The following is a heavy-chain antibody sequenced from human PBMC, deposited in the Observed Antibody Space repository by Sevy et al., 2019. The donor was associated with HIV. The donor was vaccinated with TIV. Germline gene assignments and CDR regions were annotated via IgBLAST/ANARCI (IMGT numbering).Heavy chain of an antibody. D-gene: IGHD3-22*01. CDR3: AKDFRYDSSGYFDY. V-gene: IGHV3-23*01. Sequence: GGSLRLSCTASRFTLRSYAMSWVRQAPGKGLEWVSAISGSGVSTYYADSVKGRFTISRDNSKNTLYLQMNSLRAEDTAVYYCAKDFRYDSSGYFDYWGQGILVTVSS. CDR1: RFTLRSYA. CDR2: ISGSGVST. J-gene: IGHJ4*02.